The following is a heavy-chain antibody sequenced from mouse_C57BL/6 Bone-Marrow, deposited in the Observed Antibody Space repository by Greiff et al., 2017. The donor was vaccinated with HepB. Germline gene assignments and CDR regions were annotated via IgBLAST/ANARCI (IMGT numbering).Heavy chain of an antibody. J-gene: IGHJ4*01. CDR1: GFTFTDYY. D-gene: IGHD2-4*01. CDR2: IRNKANGYTT. Sequence: EVKLMESGGGLVQPGGSLSLSCAASGFTFTDYYMSWVRQPPGKALEWLGFIRNKANGYTTEYSASVKGRFTISRDNSQSILYLQMNALRAEDSATYYCARYKNYDGAMDYWGKGTSVTVSS. V-gene: IGHV7-3*01. CDR3: ARYKNYDGAMDY.